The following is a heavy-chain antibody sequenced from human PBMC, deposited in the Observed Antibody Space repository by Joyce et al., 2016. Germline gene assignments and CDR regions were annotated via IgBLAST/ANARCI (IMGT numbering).Heavy chain of an antibody. CDR3: ARGKAFDV. J-gene: IGHJ3*01. CDR2: IKQDGSAV. V-gene: IGHV3-7*01. Sequence: EVQLVESGGGLVQPGGSLRLSCAASGFTFSGKSMSWLRQAPGGGREWVANIKQDGSAVYYLDSVKGRFTVSRDNARSLVHLQMVSLRVEDTALYYCARGKAFDVWGQGTMVTVSS. CDR1: GFTFSGKS.